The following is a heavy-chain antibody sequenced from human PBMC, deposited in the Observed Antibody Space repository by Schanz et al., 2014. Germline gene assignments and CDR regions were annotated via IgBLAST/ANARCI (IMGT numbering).Heavy chain of an antibody. Sequence: QVHLVQSGSELKKPGASVKVSCKASGYTFTSNALNWVRQAPGQGLEWMGIINPTGGSTTYAEKFLGRVTMTSDTSTSTVYMELSRLRSEDMAVYYCVRAPHYGSGRHLDYWGQGTLVTVSS. J-gene: IGHJ4*02. V-gene: IGHV1-46*03. CDR3: VRAPHYGSGRHLDY. D-gene: IGHD3-10*01. CDR2: INPTGGST. CDR1: GYTFTSNA.